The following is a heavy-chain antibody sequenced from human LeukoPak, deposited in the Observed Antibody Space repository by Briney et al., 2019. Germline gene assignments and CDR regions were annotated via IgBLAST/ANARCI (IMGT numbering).Heavy chain of an antibody. V-gene: IGHV3-9*01. Sequence: GGSLRLSCAASGFTFDDYAMHWVRQPPGKGLEWVSGISWNSDSIGYADSVKGRFTISRDNAENSLYLQMNSLRAEDTALYYCAKARGVWFQGAFDIWGQGTIVTVSS. CDR1: GFTFDDYA. J-gene: IGHJ3*02. CDR2: ISWNSDSI. D-gene: IGHD2-8*01. CDR3: AKARGVWFQGAFDI.